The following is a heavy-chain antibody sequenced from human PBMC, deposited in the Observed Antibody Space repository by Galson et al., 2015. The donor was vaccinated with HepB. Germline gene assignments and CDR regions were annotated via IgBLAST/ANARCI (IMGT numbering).Heavy chain of an antibody. Sequence: SLRLSCAASGFTFRHYGMHWVRQAPGKGLQWVARISSEGTRTLYADFLKGRFTISRDNSENTVYLQMSSLSAEDTAVYYCARENMTRGFDYWGQGTLVTVSS. D-gene: IGHD2-2*01. J-gene: IGHJ4*02. CDR2: ISSEGTRT. CDR1: GFTFRHYG. V-gene: IGHV3-30-3*01. CDR3: ARENMTRGFDY.